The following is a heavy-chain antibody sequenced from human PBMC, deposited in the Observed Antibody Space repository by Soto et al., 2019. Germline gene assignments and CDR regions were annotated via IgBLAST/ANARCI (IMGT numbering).Heavy chain of an antibody. Sequence: QLQLQESGSGLVKPSQTLSLTCAVSGGSISSGGYSWSWIRQPPGKGLEWIGYIYHSGSTYYNPSLKSRVTISVDRSKNQFSLNLSSVTAADTAVYFCARRRVLAAASFDYWGQGTLVTVSS. CDR3: ARRRVLAAASFDY. J-gene: IGHJ4*02. CDR2: IYHSGST. D-gene: IGHD2-2*01. CDR1: GGSISSGGYS. V-gene: IGHV4-30-2*01.